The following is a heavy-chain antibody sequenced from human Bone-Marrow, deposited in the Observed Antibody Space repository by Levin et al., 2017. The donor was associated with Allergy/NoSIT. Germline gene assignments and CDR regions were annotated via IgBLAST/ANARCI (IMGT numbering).Heavy chain of an antibody. CDR3: ARLMVYAPSYFYYGMDV. J-gene: IGHJ6*02. CDR2: IIPIFGTA. CDR1: FFPFLLSS. D-gene: IGHD2-8*01. V-gene: IGHV1-69*13. Sequence: ASVKVSCPASFFPFLLSSLPFFLPSPFPGLEWMGGIIPIFGTANYAQKFQGRVTITADESTSTAYMELSSLRSEDTAMYYCARLMVYAPSYFYYGMDVWGQGTTVTVSS.